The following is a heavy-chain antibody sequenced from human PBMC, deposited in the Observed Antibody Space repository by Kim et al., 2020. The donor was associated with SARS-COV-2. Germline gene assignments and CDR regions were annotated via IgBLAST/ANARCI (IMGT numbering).Heavy chain of an antibody. D-gene: IGHD3-3*01. J-gene: IGHJ4*02. CDR3: ARDLRSVSADYYFDY. CDR2: ISGDGSSK. V-gene: IGHV3-74*03. CDR1: GFTFSRFW. Sequence: GSLRLSCAASGFTFSRFWIHWVRQGPGKGLEWVSGISGDGSSKSDADSVKGRFTISRDNAKNTVYLQMNSLRAEDTAIYFCARDLRSVSADYYFDYWGQGILVSVSS.